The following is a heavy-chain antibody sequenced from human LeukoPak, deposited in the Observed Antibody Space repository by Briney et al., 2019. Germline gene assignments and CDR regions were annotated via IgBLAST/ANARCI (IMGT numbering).Heavy chain of an antibody. J-gene: IGHJ4*02. CDR2: IYYSGST. V-gene: IGHV4-39*01. CDR3: ASHGEWFGELFSSNY. CDR1: GGSISSSSYY. Sequence: PSETLSLTCTVSGGSISSSSYYWGWIRQPPGKGLEWIGSIYYSGSTYYNPSLKSRVTISVDTSKNQSSLKLSSVTAADTAVYYCASHGEWFGELFSSNYWGQGTLVTVSS. D-gene: IGHD3-10*01.